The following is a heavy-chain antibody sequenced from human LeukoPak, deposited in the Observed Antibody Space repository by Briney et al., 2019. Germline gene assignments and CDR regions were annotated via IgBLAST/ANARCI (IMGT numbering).Heavy chain of an antibody. CDR3: ASVPTKSHYTRYAFDI. CDR1: GGSFSGYY. J-gene: IGHJ3*02. D-gene: IGHD3-16*02. V-gene: IGHV4-34*01. CDR2: INHSGST. Sequence: SETLSLTCAVYGGSFSGYYWSWIREPPGKGLEWIGEINHSGSTNYNPSLKSRVTISVDTSKNQFSLKLSSATAADTAVYYCASVPTKSHYTRYAFDIWGQGTMVTVSS.